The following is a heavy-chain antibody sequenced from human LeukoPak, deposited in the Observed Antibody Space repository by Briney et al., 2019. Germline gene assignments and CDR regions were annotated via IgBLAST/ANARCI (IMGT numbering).Heavy chain of an antibody. CDR3: ARSASGGYDYQGN. CDR1: GFTFSSYG. Sequence: PGRSLRLSCAASGFTFSSYGMHWVRQAPGKGLEWVAVIWYDGSNKYYADSVKGRFTISRDNSKNTLYLQMNSLRAEDTAVYYCARSASGGYDYQGNWGQGTLVTVSS. D-gene: IGHD5-12*01. J-gene: IGHJ4*02. CDR2: IWYDGSNK. V-gene: IGHV3-33*01.